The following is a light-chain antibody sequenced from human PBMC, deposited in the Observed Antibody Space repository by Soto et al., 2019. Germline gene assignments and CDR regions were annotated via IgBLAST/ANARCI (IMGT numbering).Light chain of an antibody. Sequence: QAVVTQPASVSGSPGQSITISCTGTSSDVGDYNYVSWYQQHPGKAPKLVIFDVSDRPSGVSNRFSGSKSGNTASLTISGLQAEDEADYYCSSYTSSSTRVFGTGTKLTVL. CDR3: SSYTSSSTRV. J-gene: IGLJ1*01. CDR2: DVS. CDR1: SSDVGDYNY. V-gene: IGLV2-14*01.